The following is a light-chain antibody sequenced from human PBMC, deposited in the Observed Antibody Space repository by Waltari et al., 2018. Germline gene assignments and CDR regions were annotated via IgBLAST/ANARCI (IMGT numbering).Light chain of an antibody. CDR1: QSISHW. J-gene: IGKJ4*01. Sequence: IQMTQSPSTLSAFVGDRVTITGRASQSISHWLVWYQQKPGKAPKLLISKASSLEKEVPSRCSGSGSGKEFTLTITNLQPDDFATFYCQRYDDYPPTFGGGTKVEIK. CDR2: KAS. CDR3: QRYDDYPPT. V-gene: IGKV1-5*03.